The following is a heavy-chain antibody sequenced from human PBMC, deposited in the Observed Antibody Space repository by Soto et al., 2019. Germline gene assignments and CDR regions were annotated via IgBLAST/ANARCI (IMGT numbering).Heavy chain of an antibody. J-gene: IGHJ6*02. Sequence: EVQLVESGGGLVQPGGSLRLSCAASGLIFSDYHMDWVRQAPGKGLEWVGRIRRKANSYTTEYAASVKGSFTISRDASKISLYLQMNSLKSEDTAVYYCAMLGGWSGGSSGMDVWGQGTTVTVSS. D-gene: IGHD6-19*01. CDR3: AMLGGWSGGSSGMDV. CDR2: IRRKANSYTT. V-gene: IGHV3-72*01. CDR1: GLIFSDYH.